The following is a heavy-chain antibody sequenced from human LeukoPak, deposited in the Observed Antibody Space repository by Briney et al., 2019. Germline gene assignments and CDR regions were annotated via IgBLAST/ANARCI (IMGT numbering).Heavy chain of an antibody. J-gene: IGHJ4*02. CDR3: AKTYYYDSSGYSPHFDY. V-gene: IGHV3-53*01. CDR2: IYCGGST. CDR1: GFTVSSNY. D-gene: IGHD3-22*01. Sequence: GGSLGLSCAASGFTVSSNYMSWVRQAPGKGLEWVSVIYCGGSTYYADSVKDRFTISRDNSKNTLYLQMNSLRAEDTAVYYCAKTYYYDSSGYSPHFDYWGQGTLVTVSS.